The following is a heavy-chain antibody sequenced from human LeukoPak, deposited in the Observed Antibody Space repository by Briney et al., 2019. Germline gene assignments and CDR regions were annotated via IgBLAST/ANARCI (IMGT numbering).Heavy chain of an antibody. CDR3: ARQMTYYDSSGYLYYFDY. CDR2: IYYSGST. Sequence: SETLSLTCTVSGGSISSYHWSWIRQPPGKGLEWIGYIYYSGSTNYNPSLKSRVTISVDTSKNQFSLKLSSVTAADTAVYYCARQMTYYDSSGYLYYFDYWGQGTLVTVSS. CDR1: GGSISSYH. D-gene: IGHD3-22*01. V-gene: IGHV4-59*08. J-gene: IGHJ4*02.